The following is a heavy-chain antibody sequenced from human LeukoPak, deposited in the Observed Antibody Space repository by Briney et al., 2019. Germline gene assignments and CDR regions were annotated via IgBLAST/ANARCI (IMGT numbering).Heavy chain of an antibody. V-gene: IGHV4-34*01. CDR1: GGSFSGYY. CDR3: ARGPRYYYLH. CDR2: INHSGST. D-gene: IGHD3-22*01. Sequence: SETLPLTCAVYGGSFSGYYWSWIRRPPGKGLEWIGEINHSGSTNYNPSLKSRVTISVDTSKNQFSLKLSSVTAADTAVYYCARGPRYYYLHWGQGTLVTVSS. J-gene: IGHJ4*02.